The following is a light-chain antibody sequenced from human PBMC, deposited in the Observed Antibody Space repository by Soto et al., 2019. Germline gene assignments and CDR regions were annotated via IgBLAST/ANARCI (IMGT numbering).Light chain of an antibody. CDR3: AALDASLNGYV. J-gene: IGLJ1*01. V-gene: IGLV1-44*01. CDR2: NNN. Sequence: QSVLTQPPSASGTPGQRGTISCSGGSSNIGTNAVNWYQQLPGTAPKLLIYNNNQRPSGVPDRFSGSKSGTSASLAISGLQTEDEADYYCAALDASLNGYVFGTGTKLTVL. CDR1: SSNIGTNA.